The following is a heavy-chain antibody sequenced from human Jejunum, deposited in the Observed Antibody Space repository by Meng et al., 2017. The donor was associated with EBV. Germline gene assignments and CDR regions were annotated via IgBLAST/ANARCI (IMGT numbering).Heavy chain of an antibody. CDR1: GGSITSTNW. D-gene: IGHD3-22*01. CDR3: ASVGYYDSSGYFTDY. Sequence: QVQRQDPGPGLVKPSGTLSLTCAVSGGSITSTNWWSWVRQPPGKGLEWIGEIHHSGRTNYNPSLKSRVTISVDKSKNQFSLELSSVTAADTAVYFCASVGYYDSSGYFTDYWGQGTLVTVSS. CDR2: IHHSGRT. J-gene: IGHJ4*02. V-gene: IGHV4-4*02.